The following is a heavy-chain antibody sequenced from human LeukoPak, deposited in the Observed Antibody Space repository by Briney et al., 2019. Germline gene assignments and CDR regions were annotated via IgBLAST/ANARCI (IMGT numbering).Heavy chain of an antibody. D-gene: IGHD3-9*01. V-gene: IGHV4-38-2*02. CDR2: FYHSGIT. J-gene: IGHJ3*02. Sequence: SETLSLTCTVSGYSISSGYFWGWIRQPPGKGLEWIGSFYHSGITYYNPSLKSRVTISVEMSKNQFSLKLSSVTAADTAVYYCAKGHVLRYFDWLTHDAFDIWGQGTMVTVSS. CDR1: GYSISSGYF. CDR3: AKGHVLRYFDWLTHDAFDI.